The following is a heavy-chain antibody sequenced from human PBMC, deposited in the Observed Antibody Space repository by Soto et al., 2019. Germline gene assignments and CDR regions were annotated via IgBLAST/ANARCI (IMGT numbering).Heavy chain of an antibody. J-gene: IGHJ6*02. CDR1: GFTFSGYW. CDR2: IKQDGREE. Sequence: EVQLVESGGGLVQPGGSLRLSCAASGFTFSGYWMSWVRQAPGKGLEWVANIKQDGREEFYVDSVKGRFTISRNNAKNSLYLQMNSLRAVDTAVYYCARATVWGQGTTVTVSS. CDR3: ARATV. V-gene: IGHV3-7*05.